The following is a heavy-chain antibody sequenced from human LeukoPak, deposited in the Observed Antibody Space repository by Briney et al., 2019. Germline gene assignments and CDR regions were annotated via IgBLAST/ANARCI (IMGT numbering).Heavy chain of an antibody. Sequence: PGGSLRLSCAASGFTFSSYWMTWVRQAPGKGLEWVANIKRDGSEKHYVDSVKGRFTISRDNAKNSLYLQMNSLRAEDTAVYYCAELGITMIGGVWGKGTTVTISS. CDR2: IKRDGSEK. V-gene: IGHV3-7*01. CDR1: GFTFSSYW. CDR3: AELGITMIGGV. J-gene: IGHJ6*04. D-gene: IGHD3-10*02.